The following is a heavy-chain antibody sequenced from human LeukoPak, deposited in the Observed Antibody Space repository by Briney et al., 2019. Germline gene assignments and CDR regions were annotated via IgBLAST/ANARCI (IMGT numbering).Heavy chain of an antibody. CDR1: GFPPSMEW. Sequence: GGSLRLSCAVSGFPPSMEWTRWVRHAAGGLLEWVANIKEDGSDKSYVASVKGRFTISRDNAKNSQYLQMNSLRAEDTAVYYCARDTGYNTFDYWGQGTLVTVPS. D-gene: IGHD5-24*01. J-gene: IGHJ4*02. V-gene: IGHV3-7*05. CDR3: ARDTGYNTFDY. CDR2: IKEDGSDK.